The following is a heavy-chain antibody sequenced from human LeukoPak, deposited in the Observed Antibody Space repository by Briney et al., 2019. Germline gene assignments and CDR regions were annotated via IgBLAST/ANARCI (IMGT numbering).Heavy chain of an antibody. Sequence: GGSLRLSCAASGFTVSSNYMSWVRQAPGKGLEWVSVIYSGGSTYYADSVKGRFTISRDNSKNTLYLQMNSLRAEDTAVYYCAKDRYSSASLLANNPFDYWGQGTLVTVSS. V-gene: IGHV3-53*01. D-gene: IGHD6-25*01. J-gene: IGHJ4*02. CDR2: IYSGGST. CDR1: GFTVSSNY. CDR3: AKDRYSSASLLANNPFDY.